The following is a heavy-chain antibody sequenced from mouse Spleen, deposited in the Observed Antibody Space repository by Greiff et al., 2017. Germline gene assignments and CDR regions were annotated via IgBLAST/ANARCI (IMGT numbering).Heavy chain of an antibody. CDR1: GYTFTSYW. D-gene: IGHD2-1*01. J-gene: IGHJ4*01. Sequence: VQLQQPGAELVKPGASVKLSCKASGYTFTSYWMQWVKQRPGQGLEWIGEIDPSDSYTNYNQKFKGKATLTVDTSSSTAYMQLSSLTSEDSAVYYCARSGDGTHEDAMDYWGQGTSVTVSS. CDR3: ARSGDGTHEDAMDY. V-gene: IGHV1-50*01. CDR2: IDPSDSYT.